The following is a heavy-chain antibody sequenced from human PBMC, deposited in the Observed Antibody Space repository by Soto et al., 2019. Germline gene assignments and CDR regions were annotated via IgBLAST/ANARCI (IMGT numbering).Heavy chain of an antibody. CDR1: GGSFSGYY. Sequence: QVQLQQWGAGLLKPSETLSLTCAVYGGSFSGYYWSWIRQPPGKGLEWIGEINHSGSTNYNPSLNSRVPIPVDPSKNQCSLKLSSVTAADTAVYYCARRAYGDERVFDYWGQGTLVTVSS. D-gene: IGHD4-17*01. CDR2: INHSGST. J-gene: IGHJ4*02. V-gene: IGHV4-34*01. CDR3: ARRAYGDERVFDY.